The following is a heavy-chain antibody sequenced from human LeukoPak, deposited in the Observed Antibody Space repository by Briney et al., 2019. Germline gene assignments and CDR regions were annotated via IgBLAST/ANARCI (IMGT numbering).Heavy chain of an antibody. Sequence: PSETLSLTCTVSGGSISSYYWSWIRQPPGKGLEWIGYIYYSGSTNYNPSLKSRVTISVDMSKNQFSLKLSSVTAADTAVYYCARAEVVVAATGGSYLANWFDPWGQGTLVTVSS. J-gene: IGHJ5*02. CDR1: GGSISSYY. D-gene: IGHD2-15*01. CDR3: ARAEVVVAATGGSYLANWFDP. CDR2: IYYSGST. V-gene: IGHV4-59*12.